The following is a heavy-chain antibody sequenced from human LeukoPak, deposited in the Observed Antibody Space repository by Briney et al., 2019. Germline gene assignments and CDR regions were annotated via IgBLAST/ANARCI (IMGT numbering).Heavy chain of an antibody. CDR1: GFTFSDFD. D-gene: IGHD5-24*01. CDR2: ISITGMTT. V-gene: IGHV3-11*01. J-gene: IGHJ6*03. CDR3: ARDMAENYYYYMDV. Sequence: PGGSLRLSCEASGFTFSDFDMSWIRQAPGKGLEWISKISITGMTTHYAESVRGRFTISRDNAKNSLFLQMNSLRAEDTAVYYCARDMAENYYYYMDVWGKGITVTVSS.